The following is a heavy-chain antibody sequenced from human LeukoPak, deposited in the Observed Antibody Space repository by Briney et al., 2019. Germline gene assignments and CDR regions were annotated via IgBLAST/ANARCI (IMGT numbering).Heavy chain of an antibody. V-gene: IGHV4-34*01. J-gene: IGHJ6*03. CDR3: ARVGYSYVINDWSRTGLGAYPTKYYYHMDV. Sequence: SETLSLTCAVYGGSFSGYYWSWIRQPPGKGLEWIGEINRSGCTNYYPSLKSRVTISVDTTKNQFSLKLSSVTAADTAVYFCARVGYSYVINDWSRTGLGAYPTKYYYHMDVWGKGTTVTVSS. D-gene: IGHD5-18*01. CDR2: INRSGCT. CDR1: GGSFSGYY.